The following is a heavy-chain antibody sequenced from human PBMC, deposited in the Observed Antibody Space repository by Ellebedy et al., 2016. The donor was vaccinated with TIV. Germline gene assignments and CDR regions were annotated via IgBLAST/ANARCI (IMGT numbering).Heavy chain of an antibody. CDR2: IKQDGSET. D-gene: IGHD3-10*01. CDR1: GFTFSNYW. Sequence: PGGSLRLSCAASGFTFSNYWMSWVRQAPGKGLEWVANIKQDGSETYYVDSVKGRFTISRDNAKNSLYLQMDSLRAEDTAVYFCARAPRGGTDYWGQGTLDTVSS. V-gene: IGHV3-7*03. J-gene: IGHJ4*02. CDR3: ARAPRGGTDY.